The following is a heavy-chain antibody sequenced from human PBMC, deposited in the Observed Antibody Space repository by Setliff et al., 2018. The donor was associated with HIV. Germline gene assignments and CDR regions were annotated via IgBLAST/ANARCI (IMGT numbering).Heavy chain of an antibody. D-gene: IGHD3-10*01. Sequence: PSETLSLTCTVSGGSIVSSSYYWGWIRQPPGKGLEWIGTMYYRGTTYNNPPLKSRVTFSADTSKNQFSLNLNSVTATDTAVYYCARQGLTMNRGVPAPILYYFDYWGPGSLVTVSS. CDR3: ARQGLTMNRGVPAPILYYFDY. CDR2: MYYRGTT. V-gene: IGHV4-39*01. CDR1: GGSIVSSSYY. J-gene: IGHJ4*02.